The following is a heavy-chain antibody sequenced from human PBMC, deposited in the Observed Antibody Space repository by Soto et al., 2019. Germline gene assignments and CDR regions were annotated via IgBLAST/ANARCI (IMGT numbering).Heavy chain of an antibody. CDR1: GGTFSSYA. D-gene: IGHD4-17*01. CDR2: IIPIFGTA. CDR3: ARDTTVTTGTLGPRFDP. V-gene: IGHV1-69*06. Sequence: SVKVSCKASGGTFSSYAISWVRQAPGQGLEWMGGIIPIFGTANYAQKFQGRVTITADKSTSTAYMELSSLRSEDTAVYYCARDTTVTTGTLGPRFDPWGQGTLVTVSS. J-gene: IGHJ5*02.